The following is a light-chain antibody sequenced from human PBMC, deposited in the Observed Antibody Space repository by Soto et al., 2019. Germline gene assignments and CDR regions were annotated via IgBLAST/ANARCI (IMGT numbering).Light chain of an antibody. J-gene: IGKJ1*01. CDR3: QQYLTSPKT. V-gene: IGKV3-20*01. Sequence: EIVMTQSPATLSVSPCERATLSFSASQSVSSSNLAWYQQKPAQAPRLLIYAASRRAPGIPERFSGSGSGTDFTLTISRLEPEDFAVYYCQQYLTSPKTFGQGTKVDI. CDR2: AAS. CDR1: QSVSSSN.